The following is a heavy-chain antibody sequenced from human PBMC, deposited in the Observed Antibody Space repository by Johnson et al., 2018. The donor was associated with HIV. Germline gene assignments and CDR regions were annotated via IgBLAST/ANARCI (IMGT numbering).Heavy chain of an antibody. CDR1: GFTFSTYA. Sequence: VQLVESGGGVVQPGRSLRLSCAASGFTFSTYAMHWVRQAPGKGLVWVSRLNSDGSSTSYADSVKGRFTISRDNAKNSLYLQMNSLRAEDTAVYYCAKDYFGGNKGFDAFDIGGQGTMVTVSS. CDR2: LNSDGSST. D-gene: IGHD4-23*01. CDR3: AKDYFGGNKGFDAFDI. V-gene: IGHV3-74*01. J-gene: IGHJ3*02.